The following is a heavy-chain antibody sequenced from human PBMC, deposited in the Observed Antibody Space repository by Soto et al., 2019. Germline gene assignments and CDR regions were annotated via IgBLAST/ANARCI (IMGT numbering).Heavy chain of an antibody. D-gene: IGHD6-13*01. CDR1: GYSFTSYY. CDR3: ARDLAAAGTLSASYYYGMDV. J-gene: IGHJ6*02. V-gene: IGHV1-46*01. CDR2: IDPSGGST. Sequence: GASVKVSCKASGYSFTSYYMHWGRQAPGQGLEWMGIIDPSGGSTSYAQKFQGRVTMTRDTSTSTVYMELSSLRSEDTAVYYCARDLAAAGTLSASYYYGMDVWGQGTTVTVSS.